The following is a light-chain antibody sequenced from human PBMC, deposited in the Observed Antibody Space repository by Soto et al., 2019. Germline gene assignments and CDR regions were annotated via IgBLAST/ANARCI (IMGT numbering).Light chain of an antibody. CDR2: DAS. CDR3: QQRSNWPPYT. V-gene: IGKV3-11*01. CDR1: QSVSSY. J-gene: IGKJ2*01. Sequence: EIVLTQSPATLSLSPGERATLSCRASQSVSSYLAWYQQQPGQAPRLLIYDASNRATVIPARFSGSWSGTDFTLTISSLEPEDFAVYYCQQRSNWPPYTFGQGTKLEIK.